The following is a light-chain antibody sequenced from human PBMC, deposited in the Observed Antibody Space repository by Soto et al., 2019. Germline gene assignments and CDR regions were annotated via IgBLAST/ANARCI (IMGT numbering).Light chain of an antibody. V-gene: IGKV4-1*01. CDR1: QSVLYSSNNKDY. Sequence: DTVMTQSPDSLAVSLGERATINCKSSQSVLYSSNNKDYLAWYQQKPGQSPKLLIYWASTRESGVPDRFSGSGSATEFTLTISSLQAEDVAVYYCQQYYSTPFTFGPGTKVDIK. CDR2: WAS. J-gene: IGKJ3*01. CDR3: QQYYSTPFT.